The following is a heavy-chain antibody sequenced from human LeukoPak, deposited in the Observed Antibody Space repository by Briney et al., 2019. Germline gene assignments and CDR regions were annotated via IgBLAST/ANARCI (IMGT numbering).Heavy chain of an antibody. CDR1: GYTLTELS. CDR3: ATAVMSGVVAVFQDN. V-gene: IGHV1-24*01. D-gene: IGHD2-15*01. J-gene: IGHJ4*02. Sequence: ASVKVSCKLSGYTLTELSMHWVRQSPGKGLAWMCGFDPEDGETIYAQKFQGRVTMTEDTSTDTVYMELSSLRSEDTAVYYCATAVMSGVVAVFQDNWGQGTLVTVSS. CDR2: FDPEDGET.